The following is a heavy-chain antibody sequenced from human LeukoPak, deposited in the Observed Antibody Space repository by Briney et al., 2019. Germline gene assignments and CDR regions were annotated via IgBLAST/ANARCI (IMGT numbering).Heavy chain of an antibody. CDR2: ISSNGGST. CDR1: GFTFSSYA. D-gene: IGHD2-2*01. J-gene: IGHJ4*02. CDR3: AKGPMPESYYFDY. V-gene: IGHV3-64*01. Sequence: GGSLRLSCAASGFTFSSYAMHWVRQAPGKGLEYVSAISSNGGSTYYANSVKGRFTISRDNSKNTLYLQMNSLRAEDTAVYYCAKGPMPESYYFDYWGQGTLVTVSS.